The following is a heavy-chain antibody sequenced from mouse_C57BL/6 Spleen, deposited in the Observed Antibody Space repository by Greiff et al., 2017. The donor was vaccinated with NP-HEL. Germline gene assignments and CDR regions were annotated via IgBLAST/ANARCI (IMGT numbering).Heavy chain of an antibody. CDR2: IRNKANNHAT. Sequence: EVQGVESGGGLVQPGGSMKLSCAASGFTFSDAWMDWVRQSPEKGLEWVAEIRNKANNHATYYAESVKGRFTISRDDSKSSVYLQMNSLRAEDTGIYYCTRRYGSSYGFAYWGQGTLVTVSA. CDR1: GFTFSDAW. J-gene: IGHJ3*01. CDR3: TRRYGSSYGFAY. V-gene: IGHV6-6*01. D-gene: IGHD1-1*01.